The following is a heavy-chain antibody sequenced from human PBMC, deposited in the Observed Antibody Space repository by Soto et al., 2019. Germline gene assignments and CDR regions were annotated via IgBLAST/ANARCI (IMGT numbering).Heavy chain of an antibody. CDR1: GFTFSSYD. Sequence: PGGSLRLSCAASGFTFSSYDMHWVRQTTGKGLEWVSAIGTAGDTYYPGSVKGRFTISRENAKNSLYLQMNSLRAEDTAVYYCARAGRIAAAGTQYYYYGMDVWGQGTTVTVSS. J-gene: IGHJ6*02. D-gene: IGHD6-13*01. V-gene: IGHV3-13*01. CDR2: IGTAGDT. CDR3: ARAGRIAAAGTQYYYYGMDV.